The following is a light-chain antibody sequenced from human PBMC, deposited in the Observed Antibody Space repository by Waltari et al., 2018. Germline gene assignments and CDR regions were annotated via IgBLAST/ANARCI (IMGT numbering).Light chain of an antibody. Sequence: QSALTQPASVSGSPGQSITISCTGTSSDVGSYNLVSWYQQHPGKAPKLMIYEVTKRPSGVSNAFSGSKSGNTASLTISGLQAEDEADYCCCSYAGSTTHVIFGGGTKLTVL. J-gene: IGLJ2*01. V-gene: IGLV2-23*02. CDR2: EVT. CDR1: SSDVGSYNL. CDR3: CSYAGSTTHVI.